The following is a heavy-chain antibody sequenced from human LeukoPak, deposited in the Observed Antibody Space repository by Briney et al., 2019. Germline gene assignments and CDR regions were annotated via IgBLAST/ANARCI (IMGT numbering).Heavy chain of an antibody. V-gene: IGHV4-61*02. D-gene: IGHD3-22*01. J-gene: IGHJ4*02. Sequence: SETLSLTCTVSGGSISSGSYYWSWIRQPAGKGLEWIGRIYTSGSTNYNPSLKSRVTISVDTSKNQFSLKLSSVTAADTAVYYCARLDDSSGYLVDYWGQGTLVTVSS. CDR3: ARLDDSSGYLVDY. CDR2: IYTSGST. CDR1: GGSISSGSYY.